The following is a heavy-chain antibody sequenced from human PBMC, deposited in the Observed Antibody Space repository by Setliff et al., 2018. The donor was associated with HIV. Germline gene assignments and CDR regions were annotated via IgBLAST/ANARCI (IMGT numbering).Heavy chain of an antibody. CDR2: IYYSGST. Sequence: SETLSLTCTVSGGSISSTSSYWGWIRQPPGKGLEWIGNIYYSGSTNYNYPFKTRATISRDTSKNQFSLRLSSVTATDTAMYYCARHPREETQRNYKFDSWGQGTLVTVSS. J-gene: IGHJ4*02. V-gene: IGHV4-39*01. D-gene: IGHD1-7*01. CDR3: ARHPREETQRNYKFDS. CDR1: GGSISSTSSY.